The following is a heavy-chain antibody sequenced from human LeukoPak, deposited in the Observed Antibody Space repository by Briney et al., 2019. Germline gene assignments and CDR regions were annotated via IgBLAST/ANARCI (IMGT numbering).Heavy chain of an antibody. D-gene: IGHD5-24*01. Sequence: GGSLRLSCAASGFTFSSYAMSWVRQAPGKGLEWVSAISGSGGSTYYADSVKGRFTISRDNSKNTLYLQMNSLRAEDTAVYYCAKGRQMATVRRDPVDYWGQGTLVTVSS. CDR3: AKGRQMATVRRDPVDY. CDR2: ISGSGGST. CDR1: GFTFSSYA. J-gene: IGHJ4*02. V-gene: IGHV3-23*01.